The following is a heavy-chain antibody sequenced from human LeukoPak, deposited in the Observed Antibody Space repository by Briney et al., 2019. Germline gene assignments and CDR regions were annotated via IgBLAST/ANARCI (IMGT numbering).Heavy chain of an antibody. Sequence: ETLSLTCAVYGGSFSGCYWSWIRQPPGKGLEWVALMRLAGSVTYYVESVKGRFTISRDNTKNLLYLQMNNLRAEDTAVYYCVIDRGARWGQGTLVTVSS. CDR2: MRLAGSVT. CDR3: VIDRGAR. J-gene: IGHJ4*02. V-gene: IGHV3-7*01. CDR1: GGSFSGCY.